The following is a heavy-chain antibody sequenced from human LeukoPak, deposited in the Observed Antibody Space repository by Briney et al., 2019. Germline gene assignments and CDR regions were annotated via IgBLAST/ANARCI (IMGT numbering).Heavy chain of an antibody. D-gene: IGHD2-2*01. Sequence: GGSLRLSCAASGFIFRDYYMSWIRQAPGKGLEWVSYISNSGSTIYYADSVKGRFTISRDNAKNSLYLQMNSLRAEDTAIYYCANFDVPFTYWGQGTLVTVSS. CDR1: GFIFRDYY. CDR3: ANFDVPFTY. V-gene: IGHV3-11*01. CDR2: ISNSGSTI. J-gene: IGHJ4*02.